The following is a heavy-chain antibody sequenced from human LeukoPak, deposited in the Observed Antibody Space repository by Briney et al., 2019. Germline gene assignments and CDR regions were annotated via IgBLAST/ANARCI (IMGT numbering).Heavy chain of an antibody. Sequence: SVKVSCKASGGTFSSYAISWVRQAPGQGLEWMGGIIPIFGTANYAQKFQGRVTITADKSTSTAYMELSSLRSEDTAVYYCARDNSVEDTAWWFDPWGQGTLVTVSS. CDR3: ARDNSVEDTAWWFDP. J-gene: IGHJ5*02. V-gene: IGHV1-69*06. CDR1: GGTFSSYA. CDR2: IIPIFGTA. D-gene: IGHD4-23*01.